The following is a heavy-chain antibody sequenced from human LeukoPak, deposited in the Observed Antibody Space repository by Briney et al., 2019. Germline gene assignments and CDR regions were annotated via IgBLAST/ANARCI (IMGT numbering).Heavy chain of an antibody. CDR3: TRGGSRGSYN. J-gene: IGHJ4*02. D-gene: IGHD3-16*01. V-gene: IGHV4-59*01. CDR2: IYYSRST. CDR1: GGSISGYY. Sequence: SETLSLTCTVSGGSISGYYGSWIRQPPGEGLEWVGYIYYSRSTNYNPPPKSRVATSVHTSKNQLPRRRNSVTAADTAVYYFTRGGSRGSYNWGQGTLVTVSS.